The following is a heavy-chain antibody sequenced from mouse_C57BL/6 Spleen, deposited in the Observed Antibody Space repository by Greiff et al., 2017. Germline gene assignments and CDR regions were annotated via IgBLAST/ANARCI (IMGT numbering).Heavy chain of an antibody. CDR1: GYSITSGYD. CDR2: ISYSGST. V-gene: IGHV3-1*01. CDR3: ARDTNWAWYFDV. Sequence: EVQLVESGPGMVKPSQSLSLTCTVTGYSITSGYDWHWIRHFPGNKLEWMGYISYSGSTNYNPSLKSRISITHDTSKNHFFLKLKSVTTEDTATYYCARDTNWAWYFDVWGTGTTVTVSS. J-gene: IGHJ1*03. D-gene: IGHD4-1*01.